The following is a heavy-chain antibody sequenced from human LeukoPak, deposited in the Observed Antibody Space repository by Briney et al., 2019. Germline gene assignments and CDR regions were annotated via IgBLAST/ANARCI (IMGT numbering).Heavy chain of an antibody. J-gene: IGHJ6*02. CDR3: AKDQSVVGYCSSTGCYYYYYGMDV. CDR1: GFTFSSYG. Sequence: GRSLRLSCAASGFTFSSYGMHGVRQAPGKGLEGVAVISYEGTNKYYADSVKGRFTISSENSKNTLYLQMNSLRAEDTAVYYCAKDQSVVGYCSSTGCYYYYYGMDVWGQGTTVTVSS. CDR2: ISYEGTNK. D-gene: IGHD2-2*01. V-gene: IGHV3-30*18.